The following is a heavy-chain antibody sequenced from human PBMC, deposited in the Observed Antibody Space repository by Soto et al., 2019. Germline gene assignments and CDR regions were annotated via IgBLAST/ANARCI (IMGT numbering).Heavy chain of an antibody. Sequence: QITLKESGPTLVKPTQTLTLTCTFSGFSLSTRGVGVGWIRQPPGKALEWLALIYWDDDKRYSPSLKSRLTITKDTPKNQVVLTMTHMDPVDTATYYCAHKGGGDRILDYWGQGTLVTVSS. CDR2: IYWDDDK. V-gene: IGHV2-5*02. D-gene: IGHD3-16*01. CDR1: GFSLSTRGVG. J-gene: IGHJ4*02. CDR3: AHKGGGDRILDY.